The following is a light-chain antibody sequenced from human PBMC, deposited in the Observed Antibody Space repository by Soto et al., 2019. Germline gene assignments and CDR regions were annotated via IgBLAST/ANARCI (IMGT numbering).Light chain of an antibody. CDR3: QQYNNWPPLT. CDR2: AAS. J-gene: IGKJ4*01. Sequence: EIVMTQSPATLSVSPGEGATLSCRASQSVSSNLAWYQQKPGQAPRLLIYAASTRATGIPARFRGSGSGTESTLTITSLQSEDFAVYYCQQYNNWPPLTFGGGTKVEIK. V-gene: IGKV3-15*01. CDR1: QSVSSN.